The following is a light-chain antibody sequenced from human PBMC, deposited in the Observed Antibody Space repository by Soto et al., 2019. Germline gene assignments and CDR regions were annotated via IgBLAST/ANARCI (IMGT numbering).Light chain of an antibody. Sequence: EIVLTQSPGTLSLSPGERATLSCRASQSVSSTYLAWYQQNPGQAPRLLIYGASSRATGIPDRFSGSGSGTDFTLTLSRLEAEDFAVYFCQQYRSSSYTFGQGTKLEIK. CDR3: QQYRSSSYT. CDR2: GAS. J-gene: IGKJ2*01. CDR1: QSVSSTY. V-gene: IGKV3-20*01.